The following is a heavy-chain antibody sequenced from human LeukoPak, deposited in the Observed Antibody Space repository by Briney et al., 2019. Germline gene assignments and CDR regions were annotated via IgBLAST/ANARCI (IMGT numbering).Heavy chain of an antibody. Sequence: SETLSLTCTVSGGSISSYYWSWIRQPAGKGLEWIGSIYYSGSTYYNPSLKSRVTISVDTSKNQFSLKLSSVTAADTAVYYCARDLLGYCSGGSCYESGMDVWGQGTTDTVSS. J-gene: IGHJ6*02. CDR2: IYYSGST. V-gene: IGHV4-59*12. D-gene: IGHD2-15*01. CDR1: GGSISSYY. CDR3: ARDLLGYCSGGSCYESGMDV.